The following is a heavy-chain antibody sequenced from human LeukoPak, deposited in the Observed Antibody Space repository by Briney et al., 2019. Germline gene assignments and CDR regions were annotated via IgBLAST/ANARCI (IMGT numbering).Heavy chain of an antibody. CDR1: GYTFTGYY. CDR3: ARGARTTGIPYDY. CDR2: INPNSGGT. J-gene: IGHJ4*02. Sequence: GASVKVSCKASGYTFTGYYMHWVRQAPGQGLEWMGWINPNSGGTNYAQKFQGRVTMTRDTSISTAYMELRSLRSDDTAVYYCARGARTTGIPYDYWGQGILVTVSS. D-gene: IGHD6-13*01. V-gene: IGHV1-2*02.